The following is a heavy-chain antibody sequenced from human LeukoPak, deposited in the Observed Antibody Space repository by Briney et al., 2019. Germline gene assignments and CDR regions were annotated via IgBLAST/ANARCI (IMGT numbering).Heavy chain of an antibody. CDR2: IHHGGTT. V-gene: IGHV4-38-2*02. Sequence: SETLSLTCTVSGYSISSGHYWGWIRQPPGTGLEWIGSIHHGGTTFYNPSLRNRVTISLNTSENQFSLKLASVTAADTALYYCARGITSPGAAGALGQGTLVTVSS. J-gene: IGHJ5*02. CDR3: ARGITSPGAAGA. D-gene: IGHD3-10*01. CDR1: GYSISSGHY.